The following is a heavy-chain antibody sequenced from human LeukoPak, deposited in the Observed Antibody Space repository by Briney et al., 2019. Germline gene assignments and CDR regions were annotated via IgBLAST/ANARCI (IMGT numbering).Heavy chain of an antibody. D-gene: IGHD3-16*01. V-gene: IGHV3-66*02. CDR1: GFTVSNNY. CDR3: AGRRVLDASFDY. Sequence: GGSLRLXCAASGFTVSNNYMSWVRQAPGKGLEWVSVIYSGDNTYYVESVKGRFTISRDNSKNTLFLQMNRLRAEDTAVYYCAGRRVLDASFDYWGQGTLVTVSS. J-gene: IGHJ4*02. CDR2: IYSGDNT.